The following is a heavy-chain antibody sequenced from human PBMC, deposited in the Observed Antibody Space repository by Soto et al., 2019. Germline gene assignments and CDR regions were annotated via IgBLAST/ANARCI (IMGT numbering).Heavy chain of an antibody. CDR2: IWYDGSNK. Sequence: GGSLRLSCAASGFTFSSYGMHWVRQAPGKGLEWVAVIWYDGSNKYYADSVKGRFTISRDNSKNTLYLQMNSLRAEDTAVYYCARDSRYSSSWYYFDYWGQGTLVTVSS. CDR3: ARDSRYSSSWYYFDY. V-gene: IGHV3-33*01. J-gene: IGHJ4*02. CDR1: GFTFSSYG. D-gene: IGHD6-13*01.